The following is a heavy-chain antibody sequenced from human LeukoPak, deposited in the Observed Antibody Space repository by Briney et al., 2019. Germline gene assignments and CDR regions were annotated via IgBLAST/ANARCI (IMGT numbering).Heavy chain of an antibody. D-gene: IGHD2/OR15-2a*01. Sequence: PSETLSLTCSVSGGSISSSSYHWSWVRQHPGKGLEWIGYIYYTGRTSYTPSLKSRVTRSLDTSKNPFSLNFSSLTPAHTAVYYCARGEFCHGLQVDYGGQGTLVAVSS. V-gene: IGHV4-31*03. CDR3: ARGEFCHGLQVDY. CDR1: GGSISSSSYH. CDR2: IYYTGRT. J-gene: IGHJ4*02.